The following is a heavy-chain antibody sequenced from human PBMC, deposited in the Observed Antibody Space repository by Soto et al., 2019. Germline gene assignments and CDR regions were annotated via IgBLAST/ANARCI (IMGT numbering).Heavy chain of an antibody. J-gene: IGHJ6*02. D-gene: IGHD2-2*02. CDR3: ARGVVVPAAIVGGGYYYYGMDV. CDR2: IYYSGST. V-gene: IGHV4-31*02. CDR1: GGSISSGCYY. Sequence: LSLTCTVSGGSISSGCYYWSWIRQHPGKGLEWIGYIYYSGSTYCNPSLKSRVTISEDTSKNQFSLKLSSVTAADTAVYYCARGVVVPAAIVGGGYYYYGMDVWGQGTTVTVSS.